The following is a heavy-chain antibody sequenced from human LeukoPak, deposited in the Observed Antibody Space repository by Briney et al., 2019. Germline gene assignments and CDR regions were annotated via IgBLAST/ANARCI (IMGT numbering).Heavy chain of an antibody. D-gene: IGHD5-24*01. J-gene: IGHJ5*02. Sequence: GASVKVSCKASGYTFIDYYMHWVRQAPGQGLEWMGWINPKTGVTNHAQKFQGRVTMTRDTSISTGYMELSGLRNDDTAVYYCARRADGYNFAHWGQGTLVTVSP. CDR2: INPKTGVT. CDR1: GYTFIDYY. V-gene: IGHV1-2*02. CDR3: ARRADGYNFAH.